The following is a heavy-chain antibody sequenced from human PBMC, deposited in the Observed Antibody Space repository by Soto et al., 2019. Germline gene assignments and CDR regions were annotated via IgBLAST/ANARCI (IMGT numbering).Heavy chain of an antibody. J-gene: IGHJ6*03. Sequence: EVQLVESGGGLVQVGGSLRLSCAVSGLSVRDNYVTWVRQAPGKGLEWVSVIYAAGHTYYPDSVKGRIIISRDKSENTVSLQINSLRDEDTAMYYCAKATVTLGTYYIDVWGKGTTVTVSS. V-gene: IGHV3-66*01. CDR2: IYAAGHT. CDR3: AKATVTLGTYYIDV. D-gene: IGHD4-17*01. CDR1: GLSVRDNY.